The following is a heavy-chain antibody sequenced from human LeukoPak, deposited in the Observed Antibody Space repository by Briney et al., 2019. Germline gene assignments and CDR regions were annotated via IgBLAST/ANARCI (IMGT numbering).Heavy chain of an antibody. D-gene: IGHD3-10*01. CDR1: GGSISSGGYY. Sequence: PSETLSLPCTVSGGSISSGGYYWRWIRQHPGKGLVWIGYIYYSGSTYYNPSLKSRVTISVDTSKNQFSLKLSSVTAADTAVYYCARVVVRGRTPDYRGQGTLVTVSS. J-gene: IGHJ4*02. CDR3: ARVVVRGRTPDY. V-gene: IGHV4-31*03. CDR2: IYYSGST.